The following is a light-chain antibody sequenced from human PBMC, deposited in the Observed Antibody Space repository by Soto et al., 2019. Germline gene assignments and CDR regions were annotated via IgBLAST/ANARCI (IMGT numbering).Light chain of an antibody. CDR3: SAWDDRPSGRVL. V-gene: IGLV1-47*02. CDR1: TSNIGTNS. CDR2: NDN. J-gene: IGLJ2*01. Sequence: QSVLTQPPSASGTPGQRVTISCSGTTSNIGTNSVHWYQQLPGSAPKLLIYNDNQRPSGVPDRFSGSKSGTSASLAVSGLRSEDEAEYFCSAWDDRPSGRVLFGGGTKLTVL.